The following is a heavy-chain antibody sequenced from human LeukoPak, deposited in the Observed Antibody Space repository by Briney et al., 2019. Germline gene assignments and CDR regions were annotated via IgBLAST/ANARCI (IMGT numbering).Heavy chain of an antibody. Sequence: PSETLSLTCAVYGDSLSGDYCTWIRQPPGKGLEWIGEINRSGSTNYNPSLKSRVTISVDTSKTQFSLKLSSVTAADTAVYYCAISSSWYLGVGYWGQGTLVTVSS. CDR1: GDSLSGDY. CDR3: AISSSWYLGVGY. CDR2: INRSGST. V-gene: IGHV4-34*01. J-gene: IGHJ4*02. D-gene: IGHD6-13*01.